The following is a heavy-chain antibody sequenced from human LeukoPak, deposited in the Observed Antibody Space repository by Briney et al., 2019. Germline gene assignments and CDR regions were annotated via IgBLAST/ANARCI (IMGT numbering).Heavy chain of an antibody. V-gene: IGHV3-23*01. CDR3: AKRVAGALYYFDY. D-gene: IGHD2-15*01. CDR2: ISDSGVST. J-gene: IGHJ4*02. CDR1: GFTFSSYA. Sequence: PGGSLRLSCAASGFTFSSYAMSWVRQAPGKGLEWVSTISDSGVSTYYADSVKGRFTISRDNSKNTLHLQMNSLRAEDTAVYYCAKRVAGALYYFDYWGQGTLVTVSS.